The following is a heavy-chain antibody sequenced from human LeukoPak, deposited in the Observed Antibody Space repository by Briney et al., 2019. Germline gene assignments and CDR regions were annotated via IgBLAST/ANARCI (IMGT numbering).Heavy chain of an antibody. Sequence: GESLKISCKGSGYSFTSYWIGWVRQMPGKGLEWMGIIYPGDSDTRYSPSFQGQVTISADKSISTAYLQWSSLKASDTAMYYCARADLYQLPWAASDIWGQGTMVTVSS. D-gene: IGHD2-2*01. CDR2: IYPGDSDT. V-gene: IGHV5-51*01. CDR1: GYSFTSYW. CDR3: ARADLYQLPWAASDI. J-gene: IGHJ3*02.